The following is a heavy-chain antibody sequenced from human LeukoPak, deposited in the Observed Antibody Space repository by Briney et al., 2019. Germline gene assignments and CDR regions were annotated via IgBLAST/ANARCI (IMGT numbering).Heavy chain of an antibody. Sequence: GGSLRLSCAASGFTVSSNYMSWVRQAPGKGLEWVAHMKQDGSAQHYVDSVKGRFTISRDNAKNSLYLQMNSLRADDTALYYCAGWGSQNTNWGQGTLVTVSS. CDR1: GFTVSSNY. J-gene: IGHJ4*02. D-gene: IGHD3-16*01. CDR3: AGWGSQNTN. V-gene: IGHV3-7*01. CDR2: MKQDGSAQ.